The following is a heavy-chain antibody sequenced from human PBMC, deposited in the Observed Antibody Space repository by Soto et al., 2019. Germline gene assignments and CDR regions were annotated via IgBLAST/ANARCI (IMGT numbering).Heavy chain of an antibody. CDR1: GFTFTTYW. CDR3: ARGLKNYYGADV. CDR2: IKGDGSSL. Sequence: EVKVVESGGGLVQPGGTLRHSCAAAGFTFTTYWMHWVRQVPGKGLVWVSRIKGDGSSLSYADSVRGRFTISRDNVENTEYLQMGSLRADDTAVYYCARGLKNYYGADVWGQGTTVTVSS. V-gene: IGHV3-74*01. J-gene: IGHJ6*02.